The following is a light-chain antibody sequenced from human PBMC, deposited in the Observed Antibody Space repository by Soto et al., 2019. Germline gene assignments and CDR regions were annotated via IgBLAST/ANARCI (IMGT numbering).Light chain of an antibody. CDR1: SSDVGGYDY. J-gene: IGLJ1*01. Sequence: QSVLTQPASVSGSPGQSITMSWTGTSSDVGGYDYVSWYQLHPGKAPKLMVFEVNNRPSGVSYRFSGSKSGNTASLTISGLQAEDEADYFCSSYSISTAYLFGTGTKVTVL. V-gene: IGLV2-14*01. CDR2: EVN. CDR3: SSYSISTAYL.